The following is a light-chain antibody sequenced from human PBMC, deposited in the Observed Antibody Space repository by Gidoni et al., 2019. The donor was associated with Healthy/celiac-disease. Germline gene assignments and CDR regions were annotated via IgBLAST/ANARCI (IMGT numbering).Light chain of an antibody. CDR2: GAS. CDR1: QSVSSN. V-gene: IGKV3-15*01. Sequence: ETAMTQSPATLSVSPGERATLSCRASQSVSSNLAWYQQKPGQAPRLLIYGASTRATGIPARFSGSGSGTEFTLTISSLQSEDFAVYYCQQYNNWPPATFGQGTKLEIK. J-gene: IGKJ2*01. CDR3: QQYNNWPPAT.